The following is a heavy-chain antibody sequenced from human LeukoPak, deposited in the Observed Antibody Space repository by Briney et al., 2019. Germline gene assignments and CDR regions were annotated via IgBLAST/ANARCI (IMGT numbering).Heavy chain of an antibody. CDR2: ISAYNGNT. CDR3: ARPGRGIAVAGPPRLAAFDI. J-gene: IGHJ3*02. V-gene: IGHV1-18*01. D-gene: IGHD6-19*01. Sequence: ASVKVSCKASGYTFTSYGISWVRQAPGQGLEWMGWISAYNGNTNYAQKLQGRVTMTTDTSTSTAYMELRSLRSDDTAVYYCARPGRGIAVAGPPRLAAFDIWGQGTMVTVSS. CDR1: GYTFTSYG.